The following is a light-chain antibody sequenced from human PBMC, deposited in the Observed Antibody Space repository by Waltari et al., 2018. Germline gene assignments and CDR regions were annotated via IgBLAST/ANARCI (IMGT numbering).Light chain of an antibody. CDR3: QQYYSSPTVT. V-gene: IGKV4-1*01. J-gene: IGKJ3*01. CDR1: QSVFYSPTNKNY. Sequence: DFVMPQSPDSLAVSLGERATINCRSSQSVFYSPTNKNYLAWYQQKPGQPSKLLIYWASTRQSGVPDRFSGSGSGTDFTLTITNLQAEDVAVYYCQQYYSSPTVTFGTGTKVEIK. CDR2: WAS.